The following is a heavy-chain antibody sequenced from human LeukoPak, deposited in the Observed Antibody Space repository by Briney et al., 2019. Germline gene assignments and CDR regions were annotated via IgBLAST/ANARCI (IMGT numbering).Heavy chain of an antibody. CDR1: GFTFSSYW. CDR3: AREINYYDSSGAFDI. CDR2: INSDGSST. D-gene: IGHD3-22*01. Sequence: PGGSLRLSCAASGFTFSSYWMHWVRQAPGKGLVWVSRINSDGSSTIYADSVKGRFTISRDNAKNTLYLQMNSLRAEDTAVYYCAREINYYDSSGAFDIWGQGTMVTVSS. J-gene: IGHJ3*02. V-gene: IGHV3-74*01.